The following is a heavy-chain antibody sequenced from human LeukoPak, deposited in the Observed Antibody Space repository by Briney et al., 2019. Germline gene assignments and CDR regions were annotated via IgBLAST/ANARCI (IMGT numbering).Heavy chain of an antibody. D-gene: IGHD5-12*01. Sequence: SVKVSCKASGGTFSSYAISWVRQAPGQGLEWMGGIIPIFGTANYAQKFQGRVTITADESTSTAYMELSSLRSGDTAVYYCAREQYSGYDFGYWGQGTLVTVSS. CDR3: AREQYSGYDFGY. CDR2: IIPIFGTA. V-gene: IGHV1-69*13. J-gene: IGHJ4*02. CDR1: GGTFSSYA.